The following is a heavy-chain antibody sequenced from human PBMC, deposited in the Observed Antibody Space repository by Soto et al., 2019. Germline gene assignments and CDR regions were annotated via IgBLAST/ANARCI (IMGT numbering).Heavy chain of an antibody. D-gene: IGHD2-2*01. J-gene: IGHJ2*01. CDR3: ARDNCSSTSCSYWYFDL. Sequence: ASVKVCCKASGGTFSSYTISWVRQAPGQGLEWMGRIIPILGIANYAQKFQGRVTITADKSTSTAYMELSSLRSEDTAVYYCARDNCSSTSCSYWYFDLWGRGTLVTVSS. CDR2: IIPILGIA. CDR1: GGTFSSYT. V-gene: IGHV1-69*04.